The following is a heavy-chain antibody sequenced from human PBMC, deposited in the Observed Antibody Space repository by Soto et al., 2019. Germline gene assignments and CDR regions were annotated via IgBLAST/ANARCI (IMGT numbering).Heavy chain of an antibody. CDR1: GGSISSFY. CDR2: IYWSGGT. J-gene: IGHJ6*02. V-gene: IGHV4-59*01. Sequence: PSDTLSLTCTVSGGSISSFYWSWIRQPPGKGLEWIGYIYWSGGTNYNPSLKSRVTISVDTSKDQFSLKLDSVTAADTAVYYCARGAGRSIWDNLDVWGQGTTVTVSS. CDR3: ARGAGRSIWDNLDV. D-gene: IGHD3-10*01.